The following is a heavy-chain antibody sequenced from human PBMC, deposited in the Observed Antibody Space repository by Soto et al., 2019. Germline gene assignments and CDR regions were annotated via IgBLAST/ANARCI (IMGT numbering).Heavy chain of an antibody. D-gene: IGHD3-3*01. CDR3: ARDFGRHGAVDTTGWFDP. V-gene: IGHV1-46*02. J-gene: IGHJ5*02. CDR1: GYTFKSFY. CDR2: INPTDGSV. Sequence: QVQLVQSGAEVKKPGASVKVSCTASGYTFKSFYMHWVRQAPGQGLEWIGMINPTDGSVSFEQKFQDRVTLPTDRPTSTVYMELSSLTREDTAVYFCARDFGRHGAVDTTGWFDPWGQGTLVTVSS.